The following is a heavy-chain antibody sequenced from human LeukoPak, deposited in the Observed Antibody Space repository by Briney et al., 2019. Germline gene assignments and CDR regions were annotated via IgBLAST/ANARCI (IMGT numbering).Heavy chain of an antibody. CDR1: GFTVSSNY. V-gene: IGHV3-53*01. Sequence: GGSLRLSCAASGFTVSSNYMSWVRQAPGKGLEWDSVIYSGGSTYYADSVKGRFTISRDNSKNTLYLQMNSLRAEDTAVYYCATYDNSGYYPDYWGQGTLVTVSS. J-gene: IGHJ4*02. CDR2: IYSGGST. CDR3: ATYDNSGYYPDY. D-gene: IGHD3-22*01.